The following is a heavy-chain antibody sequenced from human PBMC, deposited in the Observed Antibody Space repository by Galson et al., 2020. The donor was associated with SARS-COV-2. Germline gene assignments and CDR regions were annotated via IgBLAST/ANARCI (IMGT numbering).Heavy chain of an antibody. J-gene: IGHJ5*02. D-gene: IGHD1-1*01. CDR3: ARGYNCPYH. CDR2: ITASGDVT. V-gene: IGHV3-23*01. CDR1: GFTFSSYP. Sequence: GGSLRLSCAASGFTFSSYPVTWVRQAPGKGLEWVSAITASGDVTYYADSVKGRFTISRDNSKNTVYLQMNSLRAEDSAVYYCARGYNCPYHWGQGTLITVSS.